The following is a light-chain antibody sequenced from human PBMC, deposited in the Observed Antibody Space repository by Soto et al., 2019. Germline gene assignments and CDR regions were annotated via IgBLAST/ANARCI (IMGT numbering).Light chain of an antibody. J-gene: IGLJ1*01. CDR1: SGHSNYA. V-gene: IGLV4-69*01. Sequence: QLVRTQSPSASASLGASAKGTCTLSSGHSNYAIAWHQQQPEKGPRYLMKVNSDGSHRKGDGIPDRFSGSSSGAQRYLTISSLQSEDEADYYCQTWGTGIRVFGTATKVTVL. CDR2: VNSDGSH. CDR3: QTWGTGIRV.